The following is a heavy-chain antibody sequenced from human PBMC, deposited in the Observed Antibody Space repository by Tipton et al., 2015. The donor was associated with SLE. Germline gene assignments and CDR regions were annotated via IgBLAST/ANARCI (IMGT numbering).Heavy chain of an antibody. Sequence: TLSLTCAVYGGSFSGYYWSWIRQPPGKGLEWSGEINHSGSTNYNPSLKNRVTISVDTSKNKFSLKLSSVTAADTAVYYCARVAAAGRAFDIWGQGTMVTVSS. CDR1: GGSFSGYY. CDR3: ARVAAAGRAFDI. CDR2: INHSGST. D-gene: IGHD6-13*01. J-gene: IGHJ3*02. V-gene: IGHV4-34*01.